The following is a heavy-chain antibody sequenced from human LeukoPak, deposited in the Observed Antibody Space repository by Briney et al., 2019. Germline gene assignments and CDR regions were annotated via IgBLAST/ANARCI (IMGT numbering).Heavy chain of an antibody. CDR2: IYPGGSDT. V-gene: IGHV5-51*01. J-gene: IGHJ4*02. CDR3: ARHHLSSRRPNYDILTGYYFDY. Sequence: GESLKISRKGSGYSFTSYWIGWVRQMPGKGLEWMGIIYPGGSDTRYSPSFQGQVTISADKSISTAYLQWSSLKASDTAMYYCARHHLSSRRPNYDILTGYYFDYWGQGTLVTVSS. CDR1: GYSFTSYW. D-gene: IGHD3-9*01.